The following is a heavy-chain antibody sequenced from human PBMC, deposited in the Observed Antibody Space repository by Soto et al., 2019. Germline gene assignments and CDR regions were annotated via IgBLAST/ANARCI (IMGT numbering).Heavy chain of an antibody. D-gene: IGHD2-21*02. CDR2: IYSGETT. CDR1: GFNVNSDY. J-gene: IGHJ4*02. CDR3: TRDGRGLGRLSLFEY. Sequence: EVQLVESGGGLIHPGGSLRLSCPASGFNVNSDYMNWVRQTPGKGLEWVASIYSGETTYYADSVRGRFTISSDKSKNTLYFQLSSLRIEDTAVYYCTRDGRGLGRLSLFEYWGQGVLVTVSS. V-gene: IGHV3-53*01.